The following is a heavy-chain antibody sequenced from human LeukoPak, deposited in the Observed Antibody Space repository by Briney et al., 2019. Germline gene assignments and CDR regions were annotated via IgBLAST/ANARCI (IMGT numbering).Heavy chain of an antibody. V-gene: IGHV4-34*01. CDR3: ARRPSSSALVFDY. CDR1: GGSFSGYY. D-gene: IGHD6-6*01. J-gene: IGHJ4*02. Sequence: PSETLSLTCAVYGGSFSGYYWSWIRQPPGKGLEWIGEINHSGSTNYNPSLKSRVTISVDTSKNQFSLKLSSVTAADTAVYYCARRPSSSALVFDYWGQGTLVTVSS. CDR2: INHSGST.